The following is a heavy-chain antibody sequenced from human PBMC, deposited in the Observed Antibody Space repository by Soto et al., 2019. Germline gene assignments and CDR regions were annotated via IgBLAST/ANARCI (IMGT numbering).Heavy chain of an antibody. Sequence: QVQLVQSGAEVKKPGASVKVSCKASGYIFTSYGMEWVRQAPGQRLEWMGWINAGNGNTKYSQKFQGRVTITRDTSANTAYMELSSLRSEDTAVYYCARSAPPIDYWGQGTLVTVSS. CDR3: ARSAPPIDY. CDR2: INAGNGNT. V-gene: IGHV1-3*01. CDR1: GYIFTSYG. J-gene: IGHJ4*02.